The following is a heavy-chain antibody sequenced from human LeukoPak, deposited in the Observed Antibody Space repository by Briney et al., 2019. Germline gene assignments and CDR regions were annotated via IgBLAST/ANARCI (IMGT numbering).Heavy chain of an antibody. CDR3: VRDGQGSTPLDY. Sequence: TPGGSLRLSCAASGFTFSNFGMSWVRQAPGKGLEWASSISTTGSDIYYADSVRGRFTISRDNAKNTLYLQMNSLRAEDTAVYFCVRDGQGSTPLDYWGQGTLVTVSS. J-gene: IGHJ4*02. D-gene: IGHD2-15*01. V-gene: IGHV3-21*01. CDR1: GFTFSNFG. CDR2: ISTTGSDI.